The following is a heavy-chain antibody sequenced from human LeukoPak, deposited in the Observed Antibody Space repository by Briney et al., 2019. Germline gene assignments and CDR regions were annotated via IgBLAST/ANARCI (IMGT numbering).Heavy chain of an antibody. CDR1: GFTFRNYA. CDR2: ISGSGGST. V-gene: IGHV3-23*01. J-gene: IGHJ4*02. Sequence: GGSLRLSCAASGFTFRNYAMGWVRQAPGKGLEWVSAISGSGGSTYYADSVKGRFTISRDNSKNTLYLQMNSLRAEDTAVYYCAKLNAAVTTYWGQGTLVTVSS. CDR3: AKLNAAVTTY. D-gene: IGHD4-11*01.